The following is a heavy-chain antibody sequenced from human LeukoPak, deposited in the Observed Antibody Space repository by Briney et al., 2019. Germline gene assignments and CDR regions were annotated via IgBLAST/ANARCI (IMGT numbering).Heavy chain of an antibody. CDR1: GFTFSMSN. V-gene: IGHV3-21*01. Sequence: GGSLRLSYVASGFTFSMSNMNWVRQAPGKGLEWVSFISRSSSKIHYADSVKGRFTVSRDNAKNSLYLQMNSLRVEDTAMYFCARYLVGSSGFGAVDIWGQGTMVTVSS. CDR2: ISRSSSKI. D-gene: IGHD1-26*01. J-gene: IGHJ3*02. CDR3: ARYLVGSSGFGAVDI.